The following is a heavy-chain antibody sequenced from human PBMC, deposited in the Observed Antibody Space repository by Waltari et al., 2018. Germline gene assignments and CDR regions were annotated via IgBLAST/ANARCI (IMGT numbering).Heavy chain of an antibody. V-gene: IGHV3-23*01. CDR1: GFPFNTYA. D-gene: IGHD5-18*01. Sequence: EVQLLESGGGLVQPGVSLRLSCSASGFPFNTYALSWARPAPGKGLEWVSAIIGSVGSTYYADSVKGRFTISRDNSKNTLYLQMNSLRAEDTAVYYCAKGGYSYGSRLDSWGQGTLVTVSS. CDR2: IIGSVGST. J-gene: IGHJ5*02. CDR3: AKGGYSYGSRLDS.